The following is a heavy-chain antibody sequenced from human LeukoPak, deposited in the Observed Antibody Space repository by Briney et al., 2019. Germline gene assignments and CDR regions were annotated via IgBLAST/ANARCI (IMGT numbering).Heavy chain of an antibody. V-gene: IGHV4-59*01. J-gene: IGHJ4*02. CDR2: IYSSGST. CDR1: GGSISSYY. Sequence: SETLSLTCTVSGGSISSYYWSWIRQPPGKGLEWIGYIYSSGSTSYMSSLKSRVTISVDTSKNQFSLRLSSVTAADTAVYYCARTYGDYYFDYWGQGTLVTVSS. D-gene: IGHD4-17*01. CDR3: ARTYGDYYFDY.